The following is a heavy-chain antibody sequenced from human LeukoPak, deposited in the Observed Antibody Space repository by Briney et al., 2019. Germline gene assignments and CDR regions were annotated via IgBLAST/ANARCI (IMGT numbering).Heavy chain of an antibody. CDR3: ARGYSGGGYNAFDI. V-gene: IGHV3-21*01. Sequence: GGSLRLSCAASGFTFSSYSMNWVRQAPGKGLEWVSSISSSSSYIYYADSVKGRFTISRDNAKNSLYLQMNSLRAEDTAVYYCARGYSGGGYNAFDIWGQGTMVTVSS. J-gene: IGHJ3*02. CDR2: ISSSSSYI. D-gene: IGHD2-15*01. CDR1: GFTFSSYS.